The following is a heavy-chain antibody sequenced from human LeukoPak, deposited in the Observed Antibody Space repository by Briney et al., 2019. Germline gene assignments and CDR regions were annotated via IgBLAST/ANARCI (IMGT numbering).Heavy chain of an antibody. V-gene: IGHV1-46*01. CDR3: ARDLAYYYGPGSFDY. J-gene: IGHJ4*02. D-gene: IGHD3-10*01. CDR1: GYTFTSYY. CDR2: INPSGGST. Sequence: ASVKVSCKASGYTFTSYYMHWVRQAPGQGLEWMGIINPSGGSTSYAQKFQGRVTMTRDTSTSTVYMELSSLRSEDTAVYYCARDLAYYYGPGSFDYWGQGTLVTVSS.